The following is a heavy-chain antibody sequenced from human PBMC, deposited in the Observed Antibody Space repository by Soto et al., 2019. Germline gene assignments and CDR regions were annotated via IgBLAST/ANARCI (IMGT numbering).Heavy chain of an antibody. J-gene: IGHJ4*02. CDR1: GFTFSSYA. V-gene: IGHV3-23*01. D-gene: IGHD3-16*02. Sequence: PGGSLRLSCAASGFTFSSYAMSWVRQAPGKGLEWVSAISGSGGSTYCADSVKGRFTISRDNSQKTLYLQMNSLRAEDTAVYYCAKDQQYDYVWGSYRTNYLDFWGQGTLVTVSS. CDR3: AKDQQYDYVWGSYRTNYLDF. CDR2: ISGSGGST.